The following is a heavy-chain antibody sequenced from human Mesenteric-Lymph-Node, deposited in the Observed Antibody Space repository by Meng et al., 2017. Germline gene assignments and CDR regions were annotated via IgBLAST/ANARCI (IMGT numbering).Heavy chain of an antibody. CDR1: GFTFSSYS. J-gene: IGHJ4*02. CDR3: ARVGFGEYYFDY. D-gene: IGHD3-10*01. V-gene: IGHV3-21*01. CDR2: ISSSSSYI. Sequence: GESLKISCAASGFTFSSYSMNWVRQAPGKGLEWVSSISSSSSYIYYADSVKGRFTISRDNAKNSLYLQMNSLRAEDTAVYYCARVGFGEYYFDYWGQGTRVTVSS.